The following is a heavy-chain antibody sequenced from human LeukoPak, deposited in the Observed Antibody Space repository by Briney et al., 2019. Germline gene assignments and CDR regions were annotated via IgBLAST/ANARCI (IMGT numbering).Heavy chain of an antibody. V-gene: IGHV1-46*01. D-gene: IGHD5-24*01. CDR3: ARVRDGYNDAYDI. Sequence: ASVKVSFKASGYTFSNYNIHWVRQAPGQGLEWMGIVNPSGDSTNYAQNFQGRVTMTGDTSTSTVYMELSSLRSEDTAVYYCARVRDGYNDAYDIWGQGTMVTVPS. J-gene: IGHJ3*02. CDR2: VNPSGDST. CDR1: GYTFSNYN.